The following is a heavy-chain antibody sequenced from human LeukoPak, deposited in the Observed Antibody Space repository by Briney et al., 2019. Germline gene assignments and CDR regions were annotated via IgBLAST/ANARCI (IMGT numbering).Heavy chain of an antibody. CDR2: ISAYNGNT. V-gene: IGHV1-18*01. CDR1: GYTFTSYG. D-gene: IGHD3-16*02. J-gene: IGHJ4*02. Sequence: ASVKVSCKASGYTFTSYGISWVRQAPGQGLEWMGWISAYNGNTNYAQKLQGRVTMTTDTSTSTAYMELRSLRSDDTAVYYCARGYYDYVWGSYRYTDYFDYWGRGTLVTVSS. CDR3: ARGYYDYVWGSYRYTDYFDY.